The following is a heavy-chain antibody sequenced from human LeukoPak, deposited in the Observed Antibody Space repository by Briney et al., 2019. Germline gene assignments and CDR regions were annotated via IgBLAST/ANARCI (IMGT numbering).Heavy chain of an antibody. V-gene: IGHV4-31*03. Sequence: SETLSLTCSVSGVSISGRGYWGWIRQHPRKGLEWIGYIDYSGKTYYKPSLQSRVIISADTSQNRFTLKVSPVTAADTAVYYCATGYGSGWFDAWGQGAVVTVSS. CDR1: GVSISGRGY. CDR3: ATGYGSGWFDA. D-gene: IGHD3-9*01. CDR2: IDYSGKT. J-gene: IGHJ5*02.